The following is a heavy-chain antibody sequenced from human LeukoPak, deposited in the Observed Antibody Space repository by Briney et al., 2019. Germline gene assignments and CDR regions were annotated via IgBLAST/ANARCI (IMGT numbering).Heavy chain of an antibody. CDR1: GFTFSSYG. V-gene: IGHV3-30*02. J-gene: IGHJ4*02. CDR3: ARGGYYGSGRYYFDS. CDR2: IQNDGSNE. Sequence: PGGSLRLSCAASGFTFSSYGMHWVRQAPGKELEWVAYIQNDGSNEQYADSVKGRFSISRDSSKNILYLQMNSLRAEDTAVYYCARGGYYGSGRYYFDSWGQGTLVTVSS. D-gene: IGHD3-3*01.